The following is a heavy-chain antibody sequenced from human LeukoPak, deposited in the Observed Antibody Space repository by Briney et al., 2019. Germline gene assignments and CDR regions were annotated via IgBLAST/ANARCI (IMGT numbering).Heavy chain of an antibody. V-gene: IGHV1-18*01. CDR1: GYTFTSYG. J-gene: IGHJ4*02. D-gene: IGHD1-26*01. CDR2: ISAYNGNT. Sequence: ASVKVSCKASGYTFTSYGISWVRQAPGQGLEWMGWISAYNGNTNYAQKLQGRVTMTTDTSTSTAYMELRSLRSDDTAVYYCARLVVGFVGATSYSDYWGQGTLVTVSS. CDR3: ARLVVGFVGATSYSDY.